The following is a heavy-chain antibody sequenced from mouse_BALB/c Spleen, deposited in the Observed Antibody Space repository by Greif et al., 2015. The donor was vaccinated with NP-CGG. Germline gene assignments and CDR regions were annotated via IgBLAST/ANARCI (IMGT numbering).Heavy chain of an antibody. J-gene: IGHJ2*01. CDR3: ARLAYGYESSYFDY. V-gene: IGHV3-2*02. D-gene: IGHD2-2*01. Sequence: EVKLQESGPGLVKPSQSLSLTCTVTGYSITSDYAWNWIRQFPGNKLEWMGYISYSGSTSYNPSLKSRISITRDTSKNQFFLQLNSVTTEDTATYYCARLAYGYESSYFDYWGQGTTLTVSS. CDR1: GYSITSDYA. CDR2: ISYSGST.